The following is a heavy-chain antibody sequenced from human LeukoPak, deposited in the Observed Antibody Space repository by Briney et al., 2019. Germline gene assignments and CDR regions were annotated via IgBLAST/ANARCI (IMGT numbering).Heavy chain of an antibody. CDR1: GYTFTSYD. J-gene: IGHJ3*02. V-gene: IGHV1-8*03. CDR3: AREWRGGWYPWDDAFDI. Sequence: ASVKVSCKASGYTFTSYDINWVRQATGQGLEWMGWMNPNSGNTGYAQKFQGRVTITRNTSISTAYMELSSLRSEDTAVYYCAREWRGGWYPWDDAFDIWGQGTMVTVSS. CDR2: MNPNSGNT. D-gene: IGHD6-19*01.